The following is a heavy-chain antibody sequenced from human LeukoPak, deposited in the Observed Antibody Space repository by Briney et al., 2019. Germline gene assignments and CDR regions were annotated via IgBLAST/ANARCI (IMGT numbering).Heavy chain of an antibody. D-gene: IGHD4-17*01. Sequence: SETLSLTCTVSGGSISSSSYYWGWIRQPPGKGLEWIGSIYYSGSTYYNPSLKSRVTISVDTSKNQFSLKLSSVTAADTAVYYCARPDYGRGAFDIWGQGTTVTVSS. V-gene: IGHV4-39*01. CDR1: GGSISSSSYY. J-gene: IGHJ3*02. CDR2: IYYSGST. CDR3: ARPDYGRGAFDI.